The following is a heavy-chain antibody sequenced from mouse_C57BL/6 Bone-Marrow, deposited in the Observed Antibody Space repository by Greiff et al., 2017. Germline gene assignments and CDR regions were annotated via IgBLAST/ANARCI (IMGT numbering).Heavy chain of an antibody. V-gene: IGHV2-2*01. CDR2: IWSGGST. J-gene: IGHJ4*01. CDR1: GFSLTIYG. Sequence: VQLQQSGPGLVQPSQSLSITCTVSGFSLTIYGVPWVRQSPGKGLEWLGVIWSGGSTDYNAACISRLSISKDNSKSQVFCKMNSLQADDTAIYYCARNFMDYWGQGTSVTVSS. CDR3: ARNFMDY.